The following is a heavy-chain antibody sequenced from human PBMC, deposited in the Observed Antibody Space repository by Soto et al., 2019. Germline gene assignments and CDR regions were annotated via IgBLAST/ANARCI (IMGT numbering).Heavy chain of an antibody. Sequence: QVQLVESGGGVVQPGRSLRLSCAASGFTFSSYGMHWVRQAPGKGLEWVAVISYDGSNKYYADSVKGRFTISRDNSKNTLYLQMNSLRAEDTAVYYCAKDKVPVVVTAPVDYWGQGILVTVSS. CDR3: AKDKVPVVVTAPVDY. J-gene: IGHJ4*02. V-gene: IGHV3-30*18. D-gene: IGHD2-21*02. CDR2: ISYDGSNK. CDR1: GFTFSSYG.